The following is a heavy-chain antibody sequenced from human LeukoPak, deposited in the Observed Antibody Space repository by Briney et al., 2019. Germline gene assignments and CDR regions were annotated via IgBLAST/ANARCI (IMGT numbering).Heavy chain of an antibody. Sequence: GGSLRLSCAASGFTFSSYGMHWVRQAPGKGLEWVAVIWYDGSNKYYADSVKGRFTISRDNSKNTLYLQMNSLRAEDTAVYYCANEGSGSYYRPTPLDYWGQGTLVTVSS. CDR1: GFTFSSYG. V-gene: IGHV3-30*02. CDR2: IWYDGSNK. J-gene: IGHJ4*02. D-gene: IGHD3-10*01. CDR3: ANEGSGSYYRPTPLDY.